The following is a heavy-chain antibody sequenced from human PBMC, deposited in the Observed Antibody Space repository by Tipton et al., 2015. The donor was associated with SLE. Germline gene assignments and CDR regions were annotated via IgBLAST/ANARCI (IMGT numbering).Heavy chain of an antibody. CDR1: GGSISSGSYY. CDR2: IYTSGST. Sequence: TLSLTCTVSGGSISSGSYYWSWIRQPAGKGLEWIGRIYTSGSTNYNPPLKSRVTISVDTSKNQFSLKLSSVTAADTAVYYCARGLWFRELSGIDYWGQGTLVTVSS. D-gene: IGHD3-10*01. V-gene: IGHV4-61*02. CDR3: ARGLWFRELSGIDY. J-gene: IGHJ4*02.